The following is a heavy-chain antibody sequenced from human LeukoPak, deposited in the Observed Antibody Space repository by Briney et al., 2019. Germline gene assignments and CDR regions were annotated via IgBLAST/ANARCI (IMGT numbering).Heavy chain of an antibody. D-gene: IGHD2-15*01. V-gene: IGHV4-39*07. J-gene: IGHJ3*01. Sequence: PSETLSLTCTVSGGSITSTSYYWAWIRQPPGKGLEWIGTVFYRGSTYYNPSLKSRLTISVDPSKNQFSLKLTSVTAADTAVYYCATRGSKWSFDEAFSLWGQGTMVIVSS. CDR3: ATRGSKWSFDEAFSL. CDR2: VFYRGST. CDR1: GGSITSTSYY.